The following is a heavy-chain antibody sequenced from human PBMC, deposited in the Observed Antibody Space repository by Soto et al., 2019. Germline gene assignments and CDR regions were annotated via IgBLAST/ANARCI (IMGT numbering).Heavy chain of an antibody. CDR1: GFTFSGYG. CDR2: ISYDGSNK. V-gene: IGHV3-30*18. CDR3: AKDKGPYSYGPYGMDV. Sequence: QVQLVESGGGVVQPGRSLRLSCAASGFTFSGYGMHWVRQAPGKVLEWVALISYDGSNKYYADSVQGRFTISRDNSKNTVYLQMNSLRAEDAAVYYCAKDKGPYSYGPYGMDVWGQGTTVTVSS. D-gene: IGHD5-18*01. J-gene: IGHJ6*02.